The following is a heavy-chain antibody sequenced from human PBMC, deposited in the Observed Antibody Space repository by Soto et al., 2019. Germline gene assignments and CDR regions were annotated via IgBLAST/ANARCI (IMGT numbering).Heavy chain of an antibody. CDR1: GGSISSYY. CDR2: IYYSGST. CDR3: ARHSPGDYLDY. Sequence: SETLSLTCTVSGGSISSYYWSWIRQPPGKGLEWIGYIYYSGSTNYNPSLKSRVTISVDTSKNQFSLKRSSVTAADTAVYYCARHSPGDYLDYWGQGTLVTVSS. V-gene: IGHV4-59*08. J-gene: IGHJ4*02.